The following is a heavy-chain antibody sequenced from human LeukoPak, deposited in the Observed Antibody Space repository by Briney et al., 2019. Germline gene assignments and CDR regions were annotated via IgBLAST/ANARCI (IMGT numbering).Heavy chain of an antibody. CDR1: GGTFSSYA. CDR3: ARDLRPDWLLLRHNWFDP. V-gene: IGHV1-18*01. J-gene: IGHJ5*02. D-gene: IGHD3-22*01. CDR2: ISAYNGNT. Sequence: GASVKVSCKASGGTFSSYAISWVRQAPGQGLEWMGWISAYNGNTNYAQKLQGRVTMTTDTSTSTAYMELRSLRSDDTAVYYCARDLRPDWLLLRHNWFDPWGQGTLVTVSS.